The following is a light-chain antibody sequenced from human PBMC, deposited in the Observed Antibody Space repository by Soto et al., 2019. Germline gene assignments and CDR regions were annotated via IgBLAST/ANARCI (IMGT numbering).Light chain of an antibody. CDR3: QQGYSSPAT. Sequence: DVQMTQKTSVLSASVGDIVTITCRASQSIGKHLNWYQQKPGKAPKFLIYGASTLQNGVPSRFTGSGSGTDFTLTVNSLQAEDFATYYCQQGYSSPATFGQRTRLEI. CDR1: QSIGKH. J-gene: IGKJ5*01. CDR2: GAS. V-gene: IGKV1-39*01.